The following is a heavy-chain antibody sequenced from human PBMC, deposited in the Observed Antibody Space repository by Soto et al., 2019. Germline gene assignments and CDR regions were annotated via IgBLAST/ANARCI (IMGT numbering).Heavy chain of an antibody. Sequence: EVQLLESGGGLVQPGGSLRLSCAASGFTFSDYAMSWVRPAPGKGLEWVSGISGSGSTTYYADSVKGRFTISRDNSKNTLYLQMNSLRGDDTALYYCAKDGAHMGYFDYWGQGNLVTVAS. CDR1: GFTFSDYA. CDR2: ISGSGSTT. J-gene: IGHJ4*02. D-gene: IGHD3-16*01. CDR3: AKDGAHMGYFDY. V-gene: IGHV3-23*01.